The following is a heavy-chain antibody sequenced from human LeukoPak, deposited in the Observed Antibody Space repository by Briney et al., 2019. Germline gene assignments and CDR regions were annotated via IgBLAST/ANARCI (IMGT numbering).Heavy chain of an antibody. J-gene: IGHJ6*03. D-gene: IGHD1-26*01. Sequence: SVKVSCKASGGTFSSYAISWVRQAPGQGLEWMGGIIPIFGTANYAQKFQGRVTITADESTSTAYMELSSLRSEDTAVYYCARGLVGATNYYYYMDVWGKGTTVTISS. CDR2: IIPIFGTA. V-gene: IGHV1-69*13. CDR3: ARGLVGATNYYYYMDV. CDR1: GGTFSSYA.